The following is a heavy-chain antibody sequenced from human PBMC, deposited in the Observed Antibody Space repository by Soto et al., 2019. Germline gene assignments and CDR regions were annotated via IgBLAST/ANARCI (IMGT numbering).Heavy chain of an antibody. CDR1: GYIFTSYY. Sequence: ASVKVSCKAVGYIFTSYYIHWVRQAPGQGLEWMGTINPRGGSTIYAQKFQGRFTMTRDTSARTVYMELSSLRSDDTAVYFCARDRDAFMASYYYYGMDVWGQGTTVTVS. D-gene: IGHD3-3*02. V-gene: IGHV1-46*01. J-gene: IGHJ6*02. CDR2: INPRGGST. CDR3: ARDRDAFMASYYYYGMDV.